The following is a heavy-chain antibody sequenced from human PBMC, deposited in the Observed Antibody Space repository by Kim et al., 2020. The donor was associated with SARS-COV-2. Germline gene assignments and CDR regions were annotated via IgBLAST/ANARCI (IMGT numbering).Heavy chain of an antibody. CDR2: DASDE. J-gene: IGHJ4*02. CDR3: AKVWGFDN. Sequence: DASDESYAGTVKGRFSIARDNARTSLYLQMDSQRVEDTAVYYCAKVWGFDNWGQGTLVTVSS. V-gene: IGHV3-7*01. D-gene: IGHD3-16*01.